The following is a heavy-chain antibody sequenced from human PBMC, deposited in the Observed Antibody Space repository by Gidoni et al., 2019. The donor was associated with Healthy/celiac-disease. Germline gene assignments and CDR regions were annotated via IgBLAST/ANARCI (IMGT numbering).Heavy chain of an antibody. J-gene: IGHJ4*02. CDR1: GFTFSSYA. CDR3: AKLVYDSSGYYDY. Sequence: EVQLLESGGGLVQPGGSLRLSCEASGFTFSSYAMSWVRQAPGKGLEWVSAISGSGGSTYYADSVKGRFTISRDNSKNTLYLQMNSLRAEDTAVYYCAKLVYDSSGYYDYWGQGTLVTVSS. V-gene: IGHV3-23*01. CDR2: ISGSGGST. D-gene: IGHD3-22*01.